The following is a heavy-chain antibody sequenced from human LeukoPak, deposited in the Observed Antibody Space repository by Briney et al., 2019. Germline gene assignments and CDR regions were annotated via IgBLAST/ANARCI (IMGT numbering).Heavy chain of an antibody. Sequence: QPGGSLRLSCAASGFTFSSYAMSWVRQAPGKGLEWVSAISGSGGSTYCADSVKGRFTISRDNSKNTLYLQMNSLRAEDTAVYYCTRQLGELLSGTLFYYYLDVWGKGTTVTVSS. CDR3: TRQLGELLSGTLFYYYLDV. CDR2: ISGSGGST. D-gene: IGHD3-10*01. V-gene: IGHV3-23*01. CDR1: GFTFSSYA. J-gene: IGHJ6*03.